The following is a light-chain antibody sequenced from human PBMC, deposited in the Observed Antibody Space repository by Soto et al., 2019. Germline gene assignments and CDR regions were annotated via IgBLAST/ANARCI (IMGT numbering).Light chain of an antibody. CDR1: QGPLHGIGYNY. Sequence: DIVMTQSPLSLPVTPGEPASISCGSSQGPLHGIGYNYLHCYLQKPGQSPQLLIYLVSNGASGVPDRFSGSGSGTDFTLKISRVEAEDVGVYYCMQTLQNPFTFGPGTKVDSK. J-gene: IGKJ3*01. CDR3: MQTLQNPFT. V-gene: IGKV2-28*01. CDR2: LVS.